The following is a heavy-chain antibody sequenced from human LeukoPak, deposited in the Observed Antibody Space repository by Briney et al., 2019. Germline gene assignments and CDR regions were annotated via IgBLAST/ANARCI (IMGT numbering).Heavy chain of an antibody. CDR1: GFTFSSYS. CDR3: ARTRGSYPFDY. J-gene: IGHJ4*02. CDR2: ISSSSSYI. D-gene: IGHD1-26*01. Sequence: GGSLRLSCAASGFTFSSYSMNWVRQAPGKGLEWVSSISSSSSYIYYADSVKGRSTISRDNAKNSLYLQMNSLRAEDTAVYYCARTRGSYPFDYWGQGTLVTVSS. V-gene: IGHV3-21*01.